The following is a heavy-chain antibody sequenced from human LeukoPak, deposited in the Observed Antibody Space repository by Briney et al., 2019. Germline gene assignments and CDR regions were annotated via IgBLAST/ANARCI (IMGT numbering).Heavy chain of an antibody. CDR2: IYYSGST. CDR3: ARHVSYYDYVWGSYRYEDY. J-gene: IGHJ4*02. D-gene: IGHD3-16*02. V-gene: IGHV4-59*08. CDR1: GGSISSYY. Sequence: SETLSLTCTVSGGSISSYYWSWIRQPPGKGLEWIGYIYYSGSTNYNPSLKSRVTISVDTSKNQFSLKLSSVTAADTAVYYCARHVSYYDYVWGSYRYEDYWGRGTLVTVSS.